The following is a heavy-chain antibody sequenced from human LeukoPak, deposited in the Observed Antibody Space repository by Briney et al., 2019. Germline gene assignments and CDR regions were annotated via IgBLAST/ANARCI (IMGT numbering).Heavy chain of an antibody. D-gene: IGHD2-2*01. CDR2: IIPNSGGT. J-gene: IGHJ5*02. CDR1: EYTFTDYY. Sequence: GASVNVSCKVSEYTFTDYYMHWVRQAPGQGPEWMGWIIPNSGGTNYAQKFQGRVTMTRDTSISTAYMELSRLTSDDTAVYYCARGSVVVSLDPWGQGTLVTVSS. CDR3: ARGSVVVSLDP. V-gene: IGHV1-2*02.